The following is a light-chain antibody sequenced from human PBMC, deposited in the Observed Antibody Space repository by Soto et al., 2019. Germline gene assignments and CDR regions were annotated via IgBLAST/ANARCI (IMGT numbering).Light chain of an antibody. CDR1: SSDVGGYNH. CDR3: SSYTSSSTLLYV. V-gene: IGLV2-14*01. CDR2: ELS. J-gene: IGLJ1*01. Sequence: QSALTQPAAVSGSPGQSITISCTGTSSDVGGYNHVSWYQQYPGKAPKVIIYELSNRPSGISNRFSGSKSGNTASLTISGLQAEDEADYYCSSYTSSSTLLYVFGPGTKVTVL.